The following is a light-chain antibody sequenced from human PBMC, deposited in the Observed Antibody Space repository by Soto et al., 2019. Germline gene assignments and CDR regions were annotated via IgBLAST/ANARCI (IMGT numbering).Light chain of an antibody. CDR1: QSVSSSY. Sequence: EILLTQSPATLSLSPGERATLSCRASQSVSSSYLAWYQQKPGQAPRLLIYGASSRATGIPDRLSGSGSGTEFTLTISRMEPEDFAVYYCQQYGSSITFGHGTRLEIK. V-gene: IGKV3-20*01. CDR3: QQYGSSIT. J-gene: IGKJ5*01. CDR2: GAS.